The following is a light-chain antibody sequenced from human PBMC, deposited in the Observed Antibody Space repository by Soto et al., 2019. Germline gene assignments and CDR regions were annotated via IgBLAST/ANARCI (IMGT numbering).Light chain of an antibody. CDR3: CSSADTYTSV. CDR2: DVS. Sequence: QSALTQPRSVSGSPGQSVTISCTGTSSDVGGYNYVSWYQQHPGKAPKLMISDVSKRPSGVPDRFSGSKSGNTASLTISGLQAEDEADYYCCSSADTYTSVFGGGTKLTVL. CDR1: SSDVGGYNY. J-gene: IGLJ3*02. V-gene: IGLV2-11*01.